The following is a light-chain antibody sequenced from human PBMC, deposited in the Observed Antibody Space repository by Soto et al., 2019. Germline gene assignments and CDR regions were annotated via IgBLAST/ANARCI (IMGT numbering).Light chain of an antibody. V-gene: IGKV3-11*01. J-gene: IGKJ1*01. CDR2: GAS. CDR3: QQRSNWLWT. Sequence: EVVMSQSSSTXSXXPXXXXXXXXRASQSATSNLAWYQQKPGQAPRLLIYGASTRATGIPARFSGSGSGTDFTLTISSLEPEDFAVYYCQQRSNWLWTFGQGTKVDIK. CDR1: QSATSN.